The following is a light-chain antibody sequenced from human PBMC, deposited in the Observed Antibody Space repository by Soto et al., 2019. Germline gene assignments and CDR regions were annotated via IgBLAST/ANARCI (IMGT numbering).Light chain of an antibody. CDR2: KAS. CDR3: QQYKNYPYT. CDR1: QSISSW. J-gene: IGKJ2*01. V-gene: IGKV1-5*03. Sequence: DIQMTQSPSTVSASVGDRVTITCRASQSISSWLAWYQQKSGKAPKLLIYKASNLEGGVPSRFSGSGSETEFTLTNGSLQPDDFATYYCQQYKNYPYTFGQGTKLEIK.